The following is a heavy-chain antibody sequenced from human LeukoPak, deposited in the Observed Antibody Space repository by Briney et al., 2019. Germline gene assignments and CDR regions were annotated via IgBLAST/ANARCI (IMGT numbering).Heavy chain of an antibody. CDR3: AVGRHCSSTSCHNIYYYYYGMDV. D-gene: IGHD2-2*02. Sequence: SETLSLTCAVYGGSFSGYYWSWIRQPQGKGLEWIGEINHSGSTNYNPSLKSRVTISVDTSKNQFSLKLSSVTAADTAVYYCAVGRHCSSTSCHNIYYYYYGMDVWGQGTTVTVSS. J-gene: IGHJ6*02. CDR1: GGSFSGYY. CDR2: INHSGST. V-gene: IGHV4-34*01.